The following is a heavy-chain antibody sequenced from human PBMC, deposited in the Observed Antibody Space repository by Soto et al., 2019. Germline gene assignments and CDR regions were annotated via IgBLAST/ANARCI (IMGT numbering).Heavy chain of an antibody. CDR2: INHSGST. CDR1: GGYFSGYY. Sequence: SETLSLTCAVYGGYFSGYYWSWIRQPPGKGLEWIGEINHSGSTNYNPSLKSRVTISVDTSKNQFSLKLSSVTAADTAVYYCARGWGYYGSGRSDYYYYYMDVWGKGTTVTVSS. J-gene: IGHJ6*03. CDR3: ARGWGYYGSGRSDYYYYYMDV. D-gene: IGHD3-10*01. V-gene: IGHV4-34*01.